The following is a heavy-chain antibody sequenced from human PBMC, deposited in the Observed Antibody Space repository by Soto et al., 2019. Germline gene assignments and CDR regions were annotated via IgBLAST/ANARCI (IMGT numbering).Heavy chain of an antibody. Sequence: ASVKVSCKASGYTSTSYDINWVRQATGQGLEWMGWMNPNSGNTGYAQKFQGRVTMTRNTSISTAYMELSSLRSEDTAVYYCARGVVVPAAMAKWYYYYYMDVWGKGTTVTVS. CDR3: ARGVVVPAAMAKWYYYYYMDV. J-gene: IGHJ6*03. CDR2: MNPNSGNT. V-gene: IGHV1-8*01. D-gene: IGHD2-2*01. CDR1: GYTSTSYD.